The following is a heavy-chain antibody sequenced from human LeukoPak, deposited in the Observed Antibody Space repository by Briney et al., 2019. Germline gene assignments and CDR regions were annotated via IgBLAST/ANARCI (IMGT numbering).Heavy chain of an antibody. CDR2: IVVGSGNT. CDR1: GFTFTSSS. D-gene: IGHD3-22*01. V-gene: IGHV1-58*02. Sequence: SVKVSCKASGFTFTSSSMQWVRQARGQRLECIGWIVVGSGNTNYAQKFQERVTITRDMSTSTAYMELSSLRSEDTAVYYCAAGSSGFDYYYMDVWGKGTTVTISS. J-gene: IGHJ6*03. CDR3: AAGSSGFDYYYMDV.